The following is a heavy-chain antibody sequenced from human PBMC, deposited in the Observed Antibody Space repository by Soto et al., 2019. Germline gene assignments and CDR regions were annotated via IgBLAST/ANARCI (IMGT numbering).Heavy chain of an antibody. D-gene: IGHD1-26*01. Sequence: SETLSLTCAVYGGSFSGYYWSWIRQPPGKGLEWIGEINHSGSTNYNPSLKSRVTISVDTSKNQFSLKLSSVTAADTAVYYCARLPLPAQVDYWGQGTLVTVST. CDR1: GGSFSGYY. V-gene: IGHV4-34*01. CDR2: INHSGST. J-gene: IGHJ4*02. CDR3: ARLPLPAQVDY.